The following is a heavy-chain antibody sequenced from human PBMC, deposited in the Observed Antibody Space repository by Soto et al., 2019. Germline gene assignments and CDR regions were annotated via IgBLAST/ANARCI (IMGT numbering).Heavy chain of an antibody. V-gene: IGHV3-48*03. CDR2: ISSSGSTI. Sequence: EVQLVESGGGLVQPGGSLRLSCAASGFTFSSYEMNWVRQAPGKGLEWVSYISSSGSTIYYADSVKGRFTISRDNAKNSLYLQMNSLGAEDTAVYYCEREDGDDESYYYGMDVWGQGTTVTVSS. CDR1: GFTFSSYE. J-gene: IGHJ6*02. D-gene: IGHD4-17*01. CDR3: EREDGDDESYYYGMDV.